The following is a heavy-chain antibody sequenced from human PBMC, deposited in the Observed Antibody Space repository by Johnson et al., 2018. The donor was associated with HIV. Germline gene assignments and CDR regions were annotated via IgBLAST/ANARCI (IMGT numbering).Heavy chain of an antibody. CDR1: GFTFSSYG. V-gene: IGHV3-23*04. Sequence: VQLVESGGGVVQPGGSLRLSCEASGFTFSSYGMHWVRQAPGKGLEYVSAISGSGGSTYYADSVKGRFTISRDNSKNTRYLQMNSLRAEDTAVYYCAKSNPMIVVVDAFDIWGQGTMVTVSS. CDR2: ISGSGGST. D-gene: IGHD3-22*01. CDR3: AKSNPMIVVVDAFDI. J-gene: IGHJ3*02.